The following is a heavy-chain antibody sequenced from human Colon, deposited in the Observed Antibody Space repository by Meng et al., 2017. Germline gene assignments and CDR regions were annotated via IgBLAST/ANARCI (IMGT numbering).Heavy chain of an antibody. V-gene: IGHV3-33*01. D-gene: IGHD1-26*01. CDR1: GFHCSCFG. CDR2: IWYDGSKR. CDR3: ARDIGNVGFHLDY. J-gene: IGHJ4*02. Sequence: VEVVEAGVGVALPGRSLKLPFATCGFHCSCFGFHCVRQAPGKGLEWLAVIWYDGSKRLYANSVKGRFTISRDNSKNTLYLQMDSLRVEDTAVYYCARDIGNVGFHLDYWGQGTLVTVSS.